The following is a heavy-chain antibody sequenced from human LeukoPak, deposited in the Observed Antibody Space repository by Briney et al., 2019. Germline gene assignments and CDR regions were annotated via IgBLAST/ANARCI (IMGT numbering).Heavy chain of an antibody. Sequence: ASVKVSCKASGYTFTNYDINWVRQATGQGLEWMGWGNPNSGNTGYAQKFQGRVTMTRNTSISTAYMELSSLRSQDTAVYYCARGPASGYWIAFDYWGQGTLVTVSS. D-gene: IGHD3-3*01. V-gene: IGHV1-8*01. J-gene: IGHJ4*02. CDR3: ARGPASGYWIAFDY. CDR2: GNPNSGNT. CDR1: GYTFTNYD.